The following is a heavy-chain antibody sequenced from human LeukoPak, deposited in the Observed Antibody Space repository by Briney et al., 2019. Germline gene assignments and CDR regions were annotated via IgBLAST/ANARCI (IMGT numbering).Heavy chain of an antibody. CDR1: GGSISSSSYY. D-gene: IGHD3-22*01. J-gene: IGHJ3*02. CDR3: ASSLLYYYDSSGYAFDI. Sequence: TASETLSLTCTVSGGSISSSSYYWGWIRQPPGKGLEWIGSIYYSGSTYYNPSLKSRVTMSVDTSKNQFSLKLSSVTAADTAVYYCASSLLYYYDSSGYAFDIWGQGTMVTVSS. V-gene: IGHV4-39*01. CDR2: IYYSGST.